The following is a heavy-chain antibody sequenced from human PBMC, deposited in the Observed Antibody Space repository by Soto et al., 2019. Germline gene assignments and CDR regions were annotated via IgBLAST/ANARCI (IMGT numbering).Heavy chain of an antibody. CDR3: ARGPLYSSGWYSFDY. D-gene: IGHD6-19*01. J-gene: IGHJ4*02. CDR2: IKQDGSEK. Sequence: EAQLVESGGGLVQPGGSLRLSCAASGFTFSSYWMSWVRQAPGKGLEWVANIKQDGSEKYYVDSVKGRFTISRDNAKNSLYLQMNSLRAEDTAVYYCARGPLYSSGWYSFDYWGQGTLVTVSS. CDR1: GFTFSSYW. V-gene: IGHV3-7*01.